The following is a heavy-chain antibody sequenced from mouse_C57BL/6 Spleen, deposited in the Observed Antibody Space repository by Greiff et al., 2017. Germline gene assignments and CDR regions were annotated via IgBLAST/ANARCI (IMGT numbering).Heavy chain of an antibody. V-gene: IGHV1-52*01. CDR2: IDPSDSET. D-gene: IGHD2-1*01. J-gene: IGHJ1*03. CDR1: GYTFTSYW. Sequence: VQLQQPGAELVRPGSSVKLSCKASGYTFTSYWMHWVKQRPIQGLEWIGNIDPSDSETHYNQKFKDKATLTVNKSSSTAYIQLSSLTSEDSAVYYCAREDLLGGYFDVWGTGTTVTVSS. CDR3: AREDLLGGYFDV.